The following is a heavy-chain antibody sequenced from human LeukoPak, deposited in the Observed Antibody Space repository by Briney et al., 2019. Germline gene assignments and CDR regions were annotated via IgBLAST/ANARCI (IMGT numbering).Heavy chain of an antibody. V-gene: IGHV4-4*07. CDR3: AREEDCSSTSCYSLDAFDI. J-gene: IGHJ3*02. D-gene: IGHD2-2*01. CDR2: IYTSGST. Sequence: PSETLSLTCTVSGGSISSYYWSWIRQPAGKGLEWIGRIYTSGSTNYNPSLKSRVTMSVDTSKNQFSLKLSSVTAADTAVYYCAREEDCSSTSCYSLDAFDIWGQGTMVTVSS. CDR1: GGSISSYY.